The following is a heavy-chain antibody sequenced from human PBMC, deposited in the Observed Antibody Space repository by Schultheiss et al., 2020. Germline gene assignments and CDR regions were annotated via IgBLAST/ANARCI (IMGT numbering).Heavy chain of an antibody. Sequence: GGSLRLSCAASGFTFSSYAMSWVRQAPGKGLEWVSAIGTAGDTYYPGSVKGRFTISRDNSKNTLYLQMNSLRAEDTAVYYCAKDGLAYYYDSSGYYLDYWGQGTLVTVSS. CDR1: GFTFSSYA. D-gene: IGHD3-22*01. J-gene: IGHJ4*02. CDR3: AKDGLAYYYDSSGYYLDY. V-gene: IGHV3-23*01. CDR2: IGTAGDT.